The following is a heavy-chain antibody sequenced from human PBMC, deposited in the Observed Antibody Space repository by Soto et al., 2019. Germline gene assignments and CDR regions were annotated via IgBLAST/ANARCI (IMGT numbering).Heavy chain of an antibody. D-gene: IGHD3-10*01. CDR3: AQMWFGELGHGMDV. Sequence: QLVQSGAEVKKPGSSVKVSCKASGGDFLSYTISWVRQAPGQGPEWMGTIIPILDVAKNAQKFQGRVAXTADKATSTVYMELRSLRSDDTAVYYCAQMWFGELGHGMDVWGQGPTITVSS. V-gene: IGHV1-69*02. CDR2: IIPILDVA. CDR1: GGDFLSYT. J-gene: IGHJ6*02.